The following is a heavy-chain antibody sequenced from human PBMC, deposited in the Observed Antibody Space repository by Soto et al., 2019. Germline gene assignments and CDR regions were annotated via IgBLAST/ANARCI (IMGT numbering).Heavy chain of an antibody. V-gene: IGHV1-18*04. Sequence: ASVKVSCKASGYTSTRYAISWVRQAPGQGLEWMGWISAYNGNTNYAQKFQGRVTMTTDTSTSTAYMDLRSLRSDDTAVYYCARDSRDGSGWYFDYWGQGILVTVSS. D-gene: IGHD6-19*01. CDR2: ISAYNGNT. J-gene: IGHJ4*02. CDR3: ARDSRDGSGWYFDY. CDR1: GYTSTRYA.